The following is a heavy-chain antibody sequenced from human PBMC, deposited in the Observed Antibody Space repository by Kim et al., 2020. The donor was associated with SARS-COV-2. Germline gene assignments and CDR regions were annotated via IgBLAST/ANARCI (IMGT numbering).Heavy chain of an antibody. Sequence: SVKVSCKASGCTFSSYAISWVRQAPGQGLEWMGGIIPIFGTANYAQKFQGRVTITADESTSTAYMELSSLRSEDTAVYYCARDRLFPELRKYYYYMDVWGKGTTVTVSS. D-gene: IGHD1-7*01. CDR2: IIPIFGTA. J-gene: IGHJ6*03. V-gene: IGHV1-69*13. CDR3: ARDRLFPELRKYYYYMDV. CDR1: GCTFSSYA.